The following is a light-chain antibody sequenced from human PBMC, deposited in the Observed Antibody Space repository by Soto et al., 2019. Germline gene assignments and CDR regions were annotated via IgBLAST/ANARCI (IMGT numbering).Light chain of an antibody. Sequence: DIPMTQSPSTRSASVGDRVTITCRASQTISSWVAWYQQKPGKAPNLLIYRVSSVESGVPSRFSGSGSGTEFTLTISSLQPDDFATYYCQQYGGYSWTFGQGTKVEIK. CDR3: QQYGGYSWT. CDR2: RVS. J-gene: IGKJ1*01. CDR1: QTISSW. V-gene: IGKV1-5*03.